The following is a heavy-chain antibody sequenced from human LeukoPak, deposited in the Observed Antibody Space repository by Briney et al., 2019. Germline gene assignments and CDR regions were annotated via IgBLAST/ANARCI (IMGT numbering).Heavy chain of an antibody. CDR1: GFSLSTSGVG. CDR3: AHSSYYYDSSGYYPDAFDI. J-gene: IGHJ3*02. V-gene: IGHV2-5*02. CDR2: IYWDDDK. D-gene: IGHD3-22*01. Sequence: SGPTLVNPTQTLTLTCTFSGFSLSTSGVGVGWIRQPPGKALEWLALIYWDDDKRYSPSLKSRLTITKDTSKNQVVLTMTNMDPVDTATYYCAHSSYYYDSSGYYPDAFDIWGQGTMVTVSS.